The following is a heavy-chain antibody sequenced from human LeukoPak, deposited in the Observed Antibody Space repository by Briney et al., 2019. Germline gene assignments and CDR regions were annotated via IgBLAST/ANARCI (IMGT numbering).Heavy chain of an antibody. Sequence: PSQTLSLTCTVSGGSISSGSYYWSWIRQPAGKGLEWIGRIYTSGSTNYNPSLKSRVTISVDTSKNQFSLKLSSVTAADTAVYYCARWAMTTDDAFDIWGQGTMVTVSS. V-gene: IGHV4-61*02. CDR2: IYTSGST. CDR1: GGSISSGSYY. J-gene: IGHJ3*02. CDR3: ARWAMTTDDAFDI. D-gene: IGHD4-17*01.